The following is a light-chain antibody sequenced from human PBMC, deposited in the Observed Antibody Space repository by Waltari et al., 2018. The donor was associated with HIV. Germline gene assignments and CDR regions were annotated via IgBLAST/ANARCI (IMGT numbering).Light chain of an antibody. V-gene: IGLV7-43*01. CDR2: STS. CDR1: TGAVTRRNS. CDR3: LLYYGGAQRYV. J-gene: IGLJ1*01. Sequence: QTVVTQEPSLTVSPGGTVTPTCPSSTGAVTRRNSPNWFQQKPGQAPRGLIYSTSNKNSWTPARFSGSLLGGKAALTLSGVQPEDEAEYYCLLYYGGAQRYVFGTGTKVTVL.